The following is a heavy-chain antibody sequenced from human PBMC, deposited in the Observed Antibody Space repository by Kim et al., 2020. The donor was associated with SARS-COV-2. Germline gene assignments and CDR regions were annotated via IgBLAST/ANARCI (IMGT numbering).Heavy chain of an antibody. D-gene: IGHD2-21*01. CDR2: ISGSGGST. J-gene: IGHJ4*02. CDR3: AKTAIPVMRSYLDY. CDR1: GFTFSSYA. V-gene: IGHV3-23*01. Sequence: GGSLRLSCAASGFTFSSYAMSWVRQAPGKGLEWVSAISGSGGSTYYADSVKGQFTISRDNSKNKLYLQMNSLRAEDTAVYYCAKTAIPVMRSYLDYWGQGTLVTVSS.